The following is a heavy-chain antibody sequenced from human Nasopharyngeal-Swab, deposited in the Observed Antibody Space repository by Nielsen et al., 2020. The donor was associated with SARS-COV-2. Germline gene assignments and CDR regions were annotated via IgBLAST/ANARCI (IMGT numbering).Heavy chain of an antibody. CDR3: AKDVLSSGWWGFDP. CDR2: ISPDGGQK. Sequence: GESLKISCAGSGFTFSSKWMNWARQAPGKGLEWVANISPDGGQKYYADSVKGRFTISRDNAKNSLYLQMDSLRDEDTAVYYCAKDVLSSGWWGFDPWGQGTQVTVSS. J-gene: IGHJ5*02. D-gene: IGHD6-19*01. V-gene: IGHV3-7*01. CDR1: GFTFSSKW.